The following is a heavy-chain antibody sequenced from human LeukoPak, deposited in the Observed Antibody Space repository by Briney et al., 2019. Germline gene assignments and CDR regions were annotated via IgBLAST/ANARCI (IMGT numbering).Heavy chain of an antibody. CDR2: IFYSGST. Sequence: SETLSLTCTVSGGSVSPYYWSWIRQPPGKGLEYIGYIFYSGSTNYNPSLKSRVTISVDTSTNQFSLNLTSVTAADTAVYYCARGLRPHYTPDAFDIWGRGTMVTASS. D-gene: IGHD2-2*02. J-gene: IGHJ3*02. V-gene: IGHV4-59*02. CDR1: GGSVSPYY. CDR3: ARGLRPHYTPDAFDI.